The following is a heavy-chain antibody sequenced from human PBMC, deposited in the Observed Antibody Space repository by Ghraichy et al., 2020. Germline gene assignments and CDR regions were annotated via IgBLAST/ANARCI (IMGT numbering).Heavy chain of an antibody. CDR2: IYYSGST. CDR3: ARDTYSSSSGSFYYYYGMDV. CDR1: GGSISSYY. D-gene: IGHD6-6*01. Sequence: SQTISLTCTVSGGSISSYYWSWIRQPPGKGLEWIGYIYYSGSTNYNPSLKSRVTISVDTSKNQFSLKLSSVTAADTAVYYCARDTYSSSSGSFYYYYGMDVWGQGTTVTVSS. V-gene: IGHV4-59*01. J-gene: IGHJ6*02.